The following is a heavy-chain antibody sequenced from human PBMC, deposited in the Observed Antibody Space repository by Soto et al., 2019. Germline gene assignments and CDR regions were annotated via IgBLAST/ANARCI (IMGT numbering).Heavy chain of an antibody. CDR3: ASGNRDYDY. CDR2: IYHTGTA. D-gene: IGHD3-16*01. V-gene: IGHV4-30-4*01. Sequence: QVQLQESGPGLVKPSQALSLTCTVSGADITIGGFYWTWVRQPPGKGLEWVGAIYHTGTAFYNTSLTSRVTMSVDVSKNQFSLRLTSVTAADSAMFFGASGNRDYDYWGQGSLVTVSS. CDR1: GADITIGGFY. J-gene: IGHJ4*02.